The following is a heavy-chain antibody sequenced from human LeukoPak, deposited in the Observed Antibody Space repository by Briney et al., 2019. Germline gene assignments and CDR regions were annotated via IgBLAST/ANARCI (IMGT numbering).Heavy chain of an antibody. CDR3: ARDWQWQQLDGDAFDI. V-gene: IGHV3-30-3*01. Sequence: GGSLRLSCEASGFTFDSYAIHWVRQAPGKGLDWVAVISEGGNNKYHADSVKGRFTISRDNSKNTVYLQMNSLRTEHTAVYYCARDWQWQQLDGDAFDIWGQGTMVTVSS. CDR2: ISEGGNNK. CDR1: GFTFDSYA. D-gene: IGHD6-13*01. J-gene: IGHJ3*02.